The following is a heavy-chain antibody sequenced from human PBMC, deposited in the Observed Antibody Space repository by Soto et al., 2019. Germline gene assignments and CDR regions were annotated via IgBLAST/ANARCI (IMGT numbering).Heavy chain of an antibody. J-gene: IGHJ6*02. Sequence: SETLSLTCTVSGGSISSGDYYWSWIRQPPGKGLEWIGYIHSSGSTYYNPSLKSRVTISVGTFKNQFSLTLSSVTAADTAVYYCASDDDYYGMDVWGQGTTVTVSS. CDR3: ASDDDYYGMDV. CDR1: GGSISSGDYY. CDR2: IHSSGST. V-gene: IGHV4-30-4*01.